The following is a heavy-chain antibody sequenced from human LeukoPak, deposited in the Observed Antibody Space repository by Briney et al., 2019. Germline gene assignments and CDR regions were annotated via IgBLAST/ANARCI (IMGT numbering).Heavy chain of an antibody. V-gene: IGHV4-59*08. Sequence: SETLSLTCTVSGGSISSYYWSWIRQPPGKGLEWIGYIYYSGSTNYNPSLKSRVTISVDTSKNQFSLKLSSVTAADTAVYYCARLDYGGTHGDYWGQGTLVTVSS. D-gene: IGHD4-23*01. J-gene: IGHJ4*02. CDR2: IYYSGST. CDR3: ARLDYGGTHGDY. CDR1: GGSISSYY.